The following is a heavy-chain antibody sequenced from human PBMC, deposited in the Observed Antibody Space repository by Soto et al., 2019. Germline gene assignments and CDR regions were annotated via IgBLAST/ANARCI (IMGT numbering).Heavy chain of an antibody. V-gene: IGHV1-2*02. Sequence: RASVKVSCKASGYTFTDFYIHWVRQDPGQGLEWMGWINPNSGGTNSVQKFQGRVTMTRDTSISTAYTELSSAYMELSRLRSDDTAIYYCARDKGPRYYHYGMDVWGQGTTVTVSS. J-gene: IGHJ6*02. CDR3: ARDKGPRYYHYGMDV. CDR1: GYTFTDFY. CDR2: INPNSGGT.